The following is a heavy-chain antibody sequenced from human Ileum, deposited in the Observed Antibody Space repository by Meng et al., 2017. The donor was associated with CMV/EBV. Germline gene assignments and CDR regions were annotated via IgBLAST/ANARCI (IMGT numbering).Heavy chain of an antibody. CDR3: ARSDVAAAGNYYGLDV. J-gene: IGHJ6*02. V-gene: IGHV1-2*02. Sequence: ASVKVSCKASGYTFTGYYIHWMRRAPGHGLDWMGWVNPNTGDTNYAQKFQDRVTITRDTSITTAYMELSRLRCDDTAVYYCARSDVAAAGNYYGLDVWGQGTSVTVSS. D-gene: IGHD6-13*01. CDR2: VNPNTGDT. CDR1: GYTFTGYY.